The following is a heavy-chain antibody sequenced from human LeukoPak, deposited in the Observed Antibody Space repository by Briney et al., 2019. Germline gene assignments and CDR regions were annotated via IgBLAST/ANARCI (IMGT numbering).Heavy chain of an antibody. J-gene: IGHJ4*02. CDR3: TSGLWTY. D-gene: IGHD3/OR15-3a*01. Sequence: PGGSLRLSCTASGCTFGAYAMSWVRQAPGKGLEWVGFIRSNTYGGTTQYAESVKGRFSVSRDDSKSIAFLQMNSLKTEDTAVYYSTSGLWTYWGQGTLVTVSS. CDR2: IRSNTYGGTT. CDR1: GCTFGAYA. V-gene: IGHV3-49*04.